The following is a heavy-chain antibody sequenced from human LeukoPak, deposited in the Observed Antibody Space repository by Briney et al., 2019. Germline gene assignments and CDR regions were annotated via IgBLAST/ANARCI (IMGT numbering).Heavy chain of an antibody. D-gene: IGHD3-10*01. J-gene: IGHJ4*02. CDR1: GGSISSYY. CDR3: ARGILWFGELYPFFDY. CDR2: IYYSGST. V-gene: IGHV4-59*12. Sequence: SETLSLTCTVSGGSISSYYWSWIRQPPGKGLEWIGYIYYSGSTNYNPSLKSRVTISVDRSKNQFSLKLSSVTAADTAVYYCARGILWFGELYPFFDYWGQGTLVTVSS.